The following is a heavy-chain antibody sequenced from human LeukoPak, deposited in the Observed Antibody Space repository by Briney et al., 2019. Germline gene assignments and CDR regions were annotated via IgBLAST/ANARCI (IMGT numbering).Heavy chain of an antibody. CDR3: ATSTAALN. J-gene: IGHJ4*02. V-gene: IGHV3-30*03. Sequence: GGSLSLSCAASGFTFSSYGMHWVRQAPGKGLEWVAVISYDGSNKYYADSVKGRFTISRDNSKNTLYLQMNSLRAEDTAVYYCATSTAALNWGQGTLVTVSS. D-gene: IGHD2-2*01. CDR2: ISYDGSNK. CDR1: GFTFSSYG.